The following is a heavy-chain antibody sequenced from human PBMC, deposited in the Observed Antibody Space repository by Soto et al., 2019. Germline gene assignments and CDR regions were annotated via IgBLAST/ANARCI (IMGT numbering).Heavy chain of an antibody. J-gene: IGHJ4*02. CDR3: ARDKDQYDFWGGTLVS. CDR2: ISYDGGNK. CDR1: NFVFSVYS. D-gene: IGHD3-3*01. V-gene: IGHV3-30-3*01. Sequence: QLVESGGGVVQPERSLKLSCTASNFVFSVYSLHWVRQAPGKGLEWVALISYDGGNKYYADSVKGRFTISRDNSKNTLYLQMNSLRREDTAVYYCARDKDQYDFWGGTLVSWGQGTLVTVSS.